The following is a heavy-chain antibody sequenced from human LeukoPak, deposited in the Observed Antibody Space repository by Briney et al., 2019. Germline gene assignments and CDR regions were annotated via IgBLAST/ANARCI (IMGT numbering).Heavy chain of an antibody. V-gene: IGHV4-38-2*02. Sequence: SETLSLTCIVSGYSISSGYYWGWIRQPPGKGLEWIGSITHSGIPYYSPSLRSRVTISLDASKNQFSLRLTSVTAADTAVYYCTSLYSSNWYLGDYWGQGALVTVSS. CDR1: GYSISSGYY. D-gene: IGHD6-13*01. CDR3: TSLYSSNWYLGDY. J-gene: IGHJ4*02. CDR2: ITHSGIP.